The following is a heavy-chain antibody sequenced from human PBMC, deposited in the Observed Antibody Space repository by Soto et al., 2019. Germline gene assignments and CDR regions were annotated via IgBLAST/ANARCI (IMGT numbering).Heavy chain of an antibody. J-gene: IGHJ5*02. CDR1: GASISGCY. CDR2: IYATGTT. D-gene: IGHD1-1*01. V-gene: IGHV4-4*07. CDR3: LRDGKNNLRDWFDP. Sequence: TSETLSLTCTVSGASISGCYWSWIRKSAGKGLEWIGRIYATGTTDYNPSLKRRVMMSVDTSKKQFSLKLRSVTAAHTAVYYCLRDGKNNLRDWFDPWGRG.